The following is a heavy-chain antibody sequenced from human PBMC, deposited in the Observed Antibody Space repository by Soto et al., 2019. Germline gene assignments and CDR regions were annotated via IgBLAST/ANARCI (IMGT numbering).Heavy chain of an antibody. J-gene: IGHJ6*02. CDR2: INAGNGNT. Sequence: GASVKVSCKASGYTFTSYAMHWVRQAPGQRLEWMGWINAGNGNTKYSQKFQGRVTITRDTSASTAYMELSSLRSEDTAVYYCARKYCGGDCYSYYYGMDVWGQGTTVTVSS. V-gene: IGHV1-3*01. CDR1: GYTFTSYA. CDR3: ARKYCGGDCYSYYYGMDV. D-gene: IGHD2-21*02.